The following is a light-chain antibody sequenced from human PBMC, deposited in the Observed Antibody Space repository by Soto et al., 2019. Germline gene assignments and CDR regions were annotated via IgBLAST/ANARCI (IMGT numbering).Light chain of an antibody. V-gene: IGKV4-1*01. CDR3: QEYYGLPLT. CDR1: QSVLYTSSNKNS. Sequence: DIVMTQSPDSLAVSLGERATINCKSSQSVLYTSSNKNSLAWYQQKPGQPPKLLIYWASTRESGVPDRFSGSGSWTDFSLTVSSLQAEDVDFDYCQEYYGLPLTFGGGTKVEIK. J-gene: IGKJ4*01. CDR2: WAS.